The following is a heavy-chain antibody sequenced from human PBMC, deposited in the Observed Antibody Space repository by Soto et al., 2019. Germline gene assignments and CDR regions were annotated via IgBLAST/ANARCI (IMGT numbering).Heavy chain of an antibody. CDR2: ISGSGGST. CDR1: GFTFSSYA. Sequence: SLRLSCAASGFTFSSYAMSWVRQAPGKGLEWVSAISGSGGSTYYADSVKGRFTISRDNSKNTLYLQMNSLRAEETAAYYCAKEKSPNGGAARPSFDYGGQGTLVPVSS. CDR3: AKEKSPNGGAARPSFDY. D-gene: IGHD6-6*01. J-gene: IGHJ4*02. V-gene: IGHV3-23*01.